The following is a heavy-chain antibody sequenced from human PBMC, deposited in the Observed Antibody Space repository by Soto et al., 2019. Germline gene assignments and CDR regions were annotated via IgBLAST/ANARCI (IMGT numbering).Heavy chain of an antibody. J-gene: IGHJ4*02. CDR2: IGTAGDT. Sequence: GGSLRLSCAASGFTFSSYDMHWVRQATGKGLEWVSAIGTAGDTYYPGSVKGRFTISRENAKNSLYLQMNSLRAGDTAVYYCARGAALRGELYEFDYWGQGTLVTVSS. V-gene: IGHV3-13*01. CDR3: ARGAALRGELYEFDY. CDR1: GFTFSSYD. D-gene: IGHD3-16*01.